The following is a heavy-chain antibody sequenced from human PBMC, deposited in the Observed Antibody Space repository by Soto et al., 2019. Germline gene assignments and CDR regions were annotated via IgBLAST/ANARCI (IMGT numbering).Heavy chain of an antibody. V-gene: IGHV1-18*01. CDR2: ISAYNGNT. Sequence: AXVKVSCKASGYTFTSYGISWVRQAPGQGLEWMGWISAYNGNTNYAQKLQGRVTMTTDTSTSTAYMELRSLRSDDTAVYYCARERIRLDIRGRPLWFDPWGQGTLVTVSS. CDR1: GYTFTSYG. CDR3: ARERIRLDIRGRPLWFDP. D-gene: IGHD5-12*01. J-gene: IGHJ5*02.